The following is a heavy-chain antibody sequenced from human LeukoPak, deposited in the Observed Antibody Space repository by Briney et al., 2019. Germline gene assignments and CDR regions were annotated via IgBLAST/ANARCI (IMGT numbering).Heavy chain of an antibody. D-gene: IGHD1-7*01. CDR1: GFTFSNHW. J-gene: IGHJ4*02. Sequence: GGSLRLSCAASGFTFSNHWMTWVRQARGKGPEWVANIKQDGSERNYVDSVKGRSTIARDNTKNSLYLQMNSLRGEDTAGYYCASRAGKPGNTPWCFDYWGQGALVTVSS. V-gene: IGHV3-7*01. CDR2: IKQDGSER. CDR3: ASRAGKPGNTPWCFDY.